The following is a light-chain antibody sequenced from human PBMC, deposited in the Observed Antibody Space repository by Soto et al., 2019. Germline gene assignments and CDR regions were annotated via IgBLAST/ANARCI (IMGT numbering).Light chain of an antibody. J-gene: IGKJ1*01. V-gene: IGKV3-20*01. CDR1: QSVSNNY. Sequence: EIVLTQSPGTLSLSQVERATLSFRASQSVSNNYLAWYQQKPGQAPRLLISGASSRATGIPDRFSGSGSGTDFSLTISRLEPEDFAVYYCHQYGSSPTTLGQGTKVDIK. CDR2: GAS. CDR3: HQYGSSPTT.